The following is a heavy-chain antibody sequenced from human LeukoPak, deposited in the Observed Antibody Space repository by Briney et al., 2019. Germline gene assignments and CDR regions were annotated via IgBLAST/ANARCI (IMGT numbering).Heavy chain of an antibody. CDR2: INHSGST. D-gene: IGHD3-16*02. CDR3: ARIGSYDYIWGTYREMRDY. V-gene: IGHV4-34*01. CDR1: GGSFSGVY. J-gene: IGHJ4*02. Sequence: KPSETLSLTCAVYGGSFSGVYWSWIRQPPGKGPEWIGEINHSGSTNYNPSLKSRVTISVDSSKSQFSLRLTSVTVADTAVYYCARIGSYDYIWGTYREMRDYWGQGTLVTVSS.